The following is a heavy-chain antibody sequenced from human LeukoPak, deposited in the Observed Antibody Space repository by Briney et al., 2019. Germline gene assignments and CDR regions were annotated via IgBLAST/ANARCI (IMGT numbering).Heavy chain of an antibody. V-gene: IGHV4-59*01. CDR3: ARSVRGPNPGEPFDY. D-gene: IGHD3-10*01. CDR1: GGSISSYY. CDR2: IYYSGST. Sequence: SETLSLTCTVSGGSISSYYWSWIRQPPGKGLEWIGYIYYSGSTNYNPSLKSRATISVDTSKNQFSLKLSPVTAADTAVYYCARSVRGPNPGEPFDYWGQGTLVTVSS. J-gene: IGHJ4*02.